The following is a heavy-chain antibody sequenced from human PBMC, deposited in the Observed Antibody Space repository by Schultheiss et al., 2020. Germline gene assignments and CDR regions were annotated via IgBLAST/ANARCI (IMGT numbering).Heavy chain of an antibody. J-gene: IGHJ3*02. V-gene: IGHV3-73*01. D-gene: IGHD3-22*01. CDR3: TYSSGYLRNDAFDI. CDR2: IRSKANSYAT. CDR1: GFTFSSYG. Sequence: GGSLRLSCAASGFTFSSYGMHWVRQAPGKGLEWVGRIRSKANSYATAYAASVKGRFTISRDDSKNTAYLQMNSLKTEDTAVYYCTYSSGYLRNDAFDIWGQGTMVNVSS.